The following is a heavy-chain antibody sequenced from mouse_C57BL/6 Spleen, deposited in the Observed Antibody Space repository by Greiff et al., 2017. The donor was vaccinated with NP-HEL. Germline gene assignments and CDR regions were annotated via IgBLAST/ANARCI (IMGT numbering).Heavy chain of an antibody. CDR2: INPYNGGT. CDR1: GYTFTDYY. V-gene: IGHV1-19*01. J-gene: IGHJ3*01. D-gene: IGHD4-1*01. CDR3: ARDSPAGTVAY. Sequence: EVQLQQSGPVLVKPGASVKMSCKASGYTFTDYYMNWVKQSHGKSLEWIGVINPYNGGTSYNQKFKGKATLTVDKSSSTAYMELNSLTSEDSAVYYCARDSPAGTVAYWGQGTLVTVSA.